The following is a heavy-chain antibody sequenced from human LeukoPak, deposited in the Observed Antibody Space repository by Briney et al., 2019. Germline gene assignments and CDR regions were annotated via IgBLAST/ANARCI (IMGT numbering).Heavy chain of an antibody. CDR3: ARVPTNSYGFGQ. Sequence: PGGSLRLSCAASGFCFSVYWMHWVRQAPGKGLVWVAHINEDGTSASHADSVKGRFTISRGNAKNTLYLQMNSLTVEDTAVYYCARVPTNSYGFGQWGQGSLVTVSS. D-gene: IGHD5-18*01. J-gene: IGHJ4*02. V-gene: IGHV3-74*01. CDR1: GFCFSVYW. CDR2: INEDGTSA.